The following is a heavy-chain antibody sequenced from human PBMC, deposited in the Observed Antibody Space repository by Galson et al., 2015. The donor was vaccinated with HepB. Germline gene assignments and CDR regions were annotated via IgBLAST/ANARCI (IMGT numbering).Heavy chain of an antibody. CDR3: ARDHREYYYYYYMDV. CDR2: INPNSGGT. J-gene: IGHJ6*03. V-gene: IGHV1-2*02. Sequence: SVKVSCKASGYTFTGYYMHWVRQAPGQGLEWMGWINPNSGGTNYAQKFQGRVTMTRDTSISTAYMELSRLRSDDTAVYYCARDHREYYYYYYMDVWGKGTTVTVSS. CDR1: GYTFTGYY.